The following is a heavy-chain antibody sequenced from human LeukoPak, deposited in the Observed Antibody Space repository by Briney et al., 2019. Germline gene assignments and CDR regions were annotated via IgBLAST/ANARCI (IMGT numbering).Heavy chain of an antibody. CDR3: ARTAAAGPFDY. V-gene: IGHV4-31*03. CDR2: IYYSGST. J-gene: IGHJ4*02. CDR1: GGSISSGGYY. D-gene: IGHD6-13*01. Sequence: PSETLSLTCTVSGGSISSGGYYWSWIRQHPGKGLEWIGYIYYSGSTYYNPSLKSRVTISVDTSKNQFSLKLSSVTAADTAVYYCARTAAAGPFDYWGQGTLVTVSS.